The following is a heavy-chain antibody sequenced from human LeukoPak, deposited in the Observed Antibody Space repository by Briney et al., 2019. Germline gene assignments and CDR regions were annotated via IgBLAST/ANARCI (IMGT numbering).Heavy chain of an antibody. CDR3: VKGTPHYYGMDV. J-gene: IGHJ6*02. V-gene: IGHV3-64D*06. Sequence: GGSLRLSCSASGFTFSNYAMHWVRQAPGKGLEYVSAISSNGGSTYYADSVKGRFTISRDNSKNKLYLQMSSLRAEDTAVYYCVKGTPHYYGMDVWGQGTTVTVSS. CDR2: ISSNGGST. CDR1: GFTFSNYA.